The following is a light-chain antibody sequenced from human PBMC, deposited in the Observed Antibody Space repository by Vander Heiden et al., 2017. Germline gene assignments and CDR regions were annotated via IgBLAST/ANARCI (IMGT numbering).Light chain of an antibody. J-gene: IGKJ1*01. CDR1: QSVLYSSNNKNY. Sequence: DIVMTQSPDSLAVALGERATINCKSSQSVLYSSNNKNYLAWYQQKAGQPPKLLIYWASTRDSGVPDRFSGSGSGTDFTLTISSLQAEDVAVYYCQQDFTTPWTFGQGTKVEVK. V-gene: IGKV4-1*01. CDR3: QQDFTTPWT. CDR2: WAS.